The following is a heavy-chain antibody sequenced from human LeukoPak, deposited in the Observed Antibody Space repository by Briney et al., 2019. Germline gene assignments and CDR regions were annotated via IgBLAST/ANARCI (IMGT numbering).Heavy chain of an antibody. D-gene: IGHD2-15*01. CDR2: MNPNSGNT. Sequence: VASVKVSCKASGYTFTSYDINWVRQATGQGLEWMGRMNPNSGNTGYAQKFQGRVTMTRNTSISTAYMELSSLRSEDTAVYYCARSDIVVVVAATDYGMDVWGQGTTVTVSS. CDR1: GYTFTSYD. J-gene: IGHJ6*02. V-gene: IGHV1-8*01. CDR3: ARSDIVVVVAATDYGMDV.